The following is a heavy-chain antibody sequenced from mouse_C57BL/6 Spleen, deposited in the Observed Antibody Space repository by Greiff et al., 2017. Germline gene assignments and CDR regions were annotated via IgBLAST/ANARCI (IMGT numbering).Heavy chain of an antibody. CDR1: GFTFSDYG. CDR2: ISSGSSTI. Sequence: EVQRVESGGGLVKPGGSLKLSCAASGFTFSDYGMHWVRQAPEKGLEWVAYISSGSSTIYYADTVKGRFTISRDNAKNTLFLQMTSLRSEDTAMYYCARTNYGYDEGFDYWGQGTTLTVSS. D-gene: IGHD2-2*01. J-gene: IGHJ2*01. CDR3: ARTNYGYDEGFDY. V-gene: IGHV5-17*01.